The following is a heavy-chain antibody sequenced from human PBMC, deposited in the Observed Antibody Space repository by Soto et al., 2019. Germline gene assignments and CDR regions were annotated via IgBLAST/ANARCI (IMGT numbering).Heavy chain of an antibody. CDR2: INAGNGNT. D-gene: IGHD2-15*01. Sequence: ASVKVSCKASGYTFTTYAMHWVRQAPGQRLEWMGWINAGNGNTKYSQKFQGRVTITRDTSASTAYMELSSLRSEDTAVYYCARGPGGPDGPGDYWGQGTLVTVSS. CDR3: ARGPGGPDGPGDY. J-gene: IGHJ4*02. V-gene: IGHV1-3*01. CDR1: GYTFTTYA.